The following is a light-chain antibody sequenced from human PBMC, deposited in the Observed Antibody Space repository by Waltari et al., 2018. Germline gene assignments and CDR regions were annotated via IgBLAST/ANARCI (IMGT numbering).Light chain of an antibody. CDR3: HVWDRSTDRPYV. J-gene: IGLJ1*01. Sequence: SYVLTQPPSVSVAPGQTARITCGGNNIASKSVHWYQQKPGQAPVLVVYDDGDRPSGIPERFSGSKSGNTATLTISRVEAGDEADYYCHVWDRSTDRPYVFGAGTEVTVL. CDR1: NIASKS. CDR2: DDG. V-gene: IGLV3-21*02.